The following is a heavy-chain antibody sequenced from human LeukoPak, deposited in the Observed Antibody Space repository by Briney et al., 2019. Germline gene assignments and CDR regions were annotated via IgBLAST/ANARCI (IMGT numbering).Heavy chain of an antibody. V-gene: IGHV1-8*01. CDR1: GYTFTSYD. D-gene: IGHD1-26*01. J-gene: IGHJ4*02. CDR2: MNPNSGHT. Sequence: ASVKVSCKASGYTFTSYDIIWVRQASGQGLEWMGWMNPNSGHTGYAQKFQGRVTMTRTTSISTAYMELTSLTSEDSAVYYCARSIVGVRKRNDYWGQGTLVTASS. CDR3: ARSIVGVRKRNDY.